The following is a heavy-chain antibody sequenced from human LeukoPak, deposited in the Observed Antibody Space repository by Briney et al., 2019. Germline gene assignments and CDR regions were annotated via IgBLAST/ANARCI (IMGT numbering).Heavy chain of an antibody. D-gene: IGHD4-17*01. V-gene: IGHV4-38-2*02. J-gene: IGHJ3*02. CDR1: GYSISSGYY. Sequence: PSETLSLTCTVSGYSISSGYYWGWIRQPPGKGLEWIGSIYHSGSTYYNPSLKSRVTISVDTSKNQFSLKLSSVTAADTAVYYCARQTTVTTLSGDAFDIWGQGTMVTVSS. CDR3: ARQTTVTTLSGDAFDI. CDR2: IYHSGST.